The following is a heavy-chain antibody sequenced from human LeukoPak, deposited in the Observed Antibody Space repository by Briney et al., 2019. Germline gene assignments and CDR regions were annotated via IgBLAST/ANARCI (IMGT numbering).Heavy chain of an antibody. CDR3: TTEYYYGSGSPTGPFDY. D-gene: IGHD3-10*01. CDR2: IKSKTDGGTT. CDR1: GFTFSNAW. J-gene: IGHJ4*02. Sequence: NAGGSLRLSCAASGFTFSNAWMSWVRQAPGKGLEWVGRIKSKTDGGTTDYAAPVKGRFTISRDDSKNTLYLQMNSLKTEDTAVYYCTTEYYYGSGSPTGPFDYWGQGTLVTVSS. V-gene: IGHV3-15*01.